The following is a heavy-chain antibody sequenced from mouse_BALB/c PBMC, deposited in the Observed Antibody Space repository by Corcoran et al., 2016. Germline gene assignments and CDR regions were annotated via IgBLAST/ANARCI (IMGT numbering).Heavy chain of an antibody. V-gene: IGHV9-1*02. CDR1: GYTFTNYG. Sequence: QIQLVQSGPELKKPGETVKISCKASGYTFTNYGMNWVKQAPGKGLKGMGWINTYTGEPTYADDFKGRFAFSLETSASTAYLQINNLKNEDMATYFCARAGTGDYWGQGTTLTVSS. J-gene: IGHJ2*01. CDR2: INTYTGEP. CDR3: ARAGTGDY. D-gene: IGHD4-1*01.